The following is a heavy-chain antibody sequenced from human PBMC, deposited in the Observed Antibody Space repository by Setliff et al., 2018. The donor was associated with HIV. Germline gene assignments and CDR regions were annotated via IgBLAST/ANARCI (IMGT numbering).Heavy chain of an antibody. CDR3: AKAAPGSIPGFPEYFHH. V-gene: IGHV4-34*01. Sequence: PSETLSLTCAVYGGSFSGYYWSWIRQPPGKGLEWIGEINHSGSTNYNPSLESRVTMSLDTSNNHFSLKLTSVTAADSAVYFCAKAAPGSIPGFPEYFHHWGQGTLVTVSS. D-gene: IGHD2-15*01. CDR1: GGSFSGYY. CDR2: INHSGST. J-gene: IGHJ1*01.